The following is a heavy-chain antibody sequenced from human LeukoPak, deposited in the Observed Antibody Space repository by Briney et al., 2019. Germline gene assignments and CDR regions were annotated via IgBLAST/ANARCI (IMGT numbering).Heavy chain of an antibody. J-gene: IGHJ5*02. CDR1: GYTFTSYG. CDR3: ARYYYDSSGYFSESSFDP. V-gene: IGHV1-18*01. D-gene: IGHD3-22*01. CDR2: ISAYNGNT. Sequence: ASVKVSCKASGYTFTSYGISWVRQAPGQGLEWMGWISAYNGNTNYAQKLQGRVTMTTDTSTSTAYMELRSLRSDDTAVYYCARYYYDSSGYFSESSFDPWGQGTLVTVSS.